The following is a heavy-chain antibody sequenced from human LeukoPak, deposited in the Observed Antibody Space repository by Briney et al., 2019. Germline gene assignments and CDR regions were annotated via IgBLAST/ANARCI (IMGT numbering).Heavy chain of an antibody. CDR3: ATYINWVAGNV. CDR1: GFTFSESW. Sequence: GGSLRLSCAASGFTFSESWMTWVRQVPGQGLEWVAHINHEGGGIQYVDSVKGRFTISRDNAKGSVYLQMNSLRAEDTAIYHCATYINWVAGNVWGQGTTVIVSS. J-gene: IGHJ6*02. V-gene: IGHV3-7*01. CDR2: INHEGGGI. D-gene: IGHD1-1*01.